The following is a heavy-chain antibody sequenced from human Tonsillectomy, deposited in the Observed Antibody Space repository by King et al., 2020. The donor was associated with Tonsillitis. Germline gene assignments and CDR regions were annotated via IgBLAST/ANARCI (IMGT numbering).Heavy chain of an antibody. J-gene: IGHJ6*03. CDR1: GVSFSGYY. CDR2: INHSGST. CDR3: ARGGQDRRRVYYYYYYMDV. V-gene: IGHV4-34*01. Sequence: HVQLQQWGAGLLKPSETLSLTCAVYGVSFSGYYWSWIRQPPGKGLEWIGEINHSGSTNYNPSLKSRVTISVDTSKNQFSLKLSSVTAADTAVYYCARGGQDRRRVYYYYYYMDVWGKGTTVTVSS.